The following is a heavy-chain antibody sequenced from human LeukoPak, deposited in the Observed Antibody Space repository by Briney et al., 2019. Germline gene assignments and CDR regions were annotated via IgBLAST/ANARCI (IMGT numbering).Heavy chain of an antibody. CDR3: AREWGTTPYYYDSSGPLSPAGY. J-gene: IGHJ4*02. V-gene: IGHV3-30-3*01. D-gene: IGHD3-22*01. CDR1: GFTFSSYA. Sequence: PGGSLRLSCAASGFTFSSYAMHWVRQAPGKGLEWVAVISYDGSNKYYADSVTGRITISRYNSKNTLYLQMNSLRAEDTSVYYCAREWGTTPYYYDSSGPLSPAGYWGQGTLVTVSS. CDR2: ISYDGSNK.